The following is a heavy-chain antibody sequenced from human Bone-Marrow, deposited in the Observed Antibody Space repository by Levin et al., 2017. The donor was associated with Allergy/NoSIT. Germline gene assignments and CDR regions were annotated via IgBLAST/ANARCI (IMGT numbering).Heavy chain of an antibody. CDR2: IIPIFGTA. V-gene: IGHV1-69*06. J-gene: IGHJ6*03. Sequence: SVKVSCKASGGTFSSYAISWVRQAPGQGLEWMGGIIPIFGTANYAQQFQGRVTITADKSTSTAYMELSSPRSEDTAVYYCARPVHEVGSGYYSKSYYDDYMDVWGKGTTVTVSS. CDR1: GGTFSSYA. CDR3: ARPVHEVGSGYYSKSYYDDYMDV. D-gene: IGHD3-3*01.